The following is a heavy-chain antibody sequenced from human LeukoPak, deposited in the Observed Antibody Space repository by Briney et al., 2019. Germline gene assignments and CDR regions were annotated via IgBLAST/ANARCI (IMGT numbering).Heavy chain of an antibody. Sequence: LRLSCAASGFTFSSYGMHWVRQAPGKGLEWVAVISYDGSNKYYADSVKGRFTISRDNSKNTLYLQMNSLRAEDTAVYYCAKAGGDYGDFDYFDYWGQGTLVTVSS. J-gene: IGHJ4*02. D-gene: IGHD4-17*01. CDR2: ISYDGSNK. CDR3: AKAGGDYGDFDYFDY. V-gene: IGHV3-30*18. CDR1: GFTFSSYG.